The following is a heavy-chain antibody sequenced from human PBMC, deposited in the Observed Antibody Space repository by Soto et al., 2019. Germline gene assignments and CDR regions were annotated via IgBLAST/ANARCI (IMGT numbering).Heavy chain of an antibody. CDR2: ISYGGGTT. CDR1: EFTFSNYA. V-gene: IGHV3-23*01. J-gene: IGHJ4*02. D-gene: IGHD3-22*01. Sequence: GGSLRLSCAASEFTFSNYAMSWVRQAPGKGLEWVSAISYGGGTTYYADSVKGRFTISRDNSKNTLYLQMNGLRAEDTAVYYCAKNPGYYYDSTGYHFDYWGQGTLVTVSS. CDR3: AKNPGYYYDSTGYHFDY.